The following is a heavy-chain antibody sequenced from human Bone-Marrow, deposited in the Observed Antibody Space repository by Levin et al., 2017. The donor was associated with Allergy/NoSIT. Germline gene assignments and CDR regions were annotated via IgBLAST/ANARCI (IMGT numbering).Heavy chain of an antibody. CDR1: GYTFIDYY. CDR3: GRGRQTFDP. CDR2: IDPNSGGT. J-gene: IGHJ5*02. V-gene: IGHV1-2*06. Sequence: GESLKISCKASGYTFIDYYMHWVRQAPGQGLEWMGRIDPNSGGTIYAQNFQGRVTMTRDTAISTAYMELSRLRSDDTAVYYCGRGRQTFDPWGQGTQVTVSS.